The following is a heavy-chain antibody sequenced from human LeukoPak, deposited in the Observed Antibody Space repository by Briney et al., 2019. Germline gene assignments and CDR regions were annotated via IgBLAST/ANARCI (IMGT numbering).Heavy chain of an antibody. J-gene: IGHJ5*02. V-gene: IGHV4-59*11. CDR1: GGSISSHY. CDR3: ARDKVLFDP. CDR2: IYYSGST. Sequence: SSETLSLTCTVSGGSISSHYWSWIRHPPGKGLEWIGYIYYSGSTNYNPSLKSRVTISVDTSKNQFSLKLSSVTAADTAVYYCARDKVLFDPWGQGTLVTVSS. D-gene: IGHD2/OR15-2a*01.